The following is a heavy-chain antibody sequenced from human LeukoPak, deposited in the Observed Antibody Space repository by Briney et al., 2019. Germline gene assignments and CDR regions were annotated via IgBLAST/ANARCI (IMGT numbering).Heavy chain of an antibody. CDR2: ISAYNGNT. J-gene: IGHJ5*02. V-gene: IGHV1-18*01. CDR1: GYTFTSYG. Sequence: ASVKVSCKASGYTFTSYGISWVRQAPGQGLEWMGWISAYNGNTNYAQKFQGRVTMTRNTSISTAYMELSSLRSEDTAVYYCARGRGKGYCSSTSCYAWFDPWGQGTLVTVSS. CDR3: ARGRGKGYCSSTSCYAWFDP. D-gene: IGHD2-2*01.